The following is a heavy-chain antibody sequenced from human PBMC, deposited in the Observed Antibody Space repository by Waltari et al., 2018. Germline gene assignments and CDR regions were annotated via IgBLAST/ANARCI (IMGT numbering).Heavy chain of an antibody. CDR3: ARDRPGVSSSSPHYLHGMDV. CDR2: VFQTGVA. D-gene: IGHD6-6*01. Sequence: QVQLQESGPGLVKPSQTLSLTCSVSGASITSGGHWWTWVRLSAGKGLEWVGQVFQTGVAKDGPSLRSRGTMSRETSRNEFSLRLTSVTAADTAIYFCARDRPGVSSSSPHYLHGMDVWGQGTMVTVSS. J-gene: IGHJ6*02. CDR1: GASITSGGHW. V-gene: IGHV4-61*02.